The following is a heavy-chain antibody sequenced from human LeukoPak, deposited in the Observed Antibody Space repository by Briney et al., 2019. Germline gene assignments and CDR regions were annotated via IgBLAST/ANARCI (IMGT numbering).Heavy chain of an antibody. V-gene: IGHV1-18*01. CDR3: ARLVPAANDAFDI. J-gene: IGHJ3*02. CDR2: ISAYNGNT. Sequence: VASVKVSCKASGYTSTSYGISWVRQAPGQGLEWMGWISAYNGNTNYAQKLQGRVTMTTDTSTSTAYMELSRLRSDDTAVYYCARLVPAANDAFDIWGQGTMVTVSS. D-gene: IGHD2-2*01. CDR1: GYTSTSYG.